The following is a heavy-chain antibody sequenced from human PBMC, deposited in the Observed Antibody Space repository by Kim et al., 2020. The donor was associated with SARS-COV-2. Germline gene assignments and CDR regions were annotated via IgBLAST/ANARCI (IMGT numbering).Heavy chain of an antibody. V-gene: IGHV3-30*04. J-gene: IGHJ4*02. CDR1: GFTFSSYA. CDR3: ARDNSGWKIDY. D-gene: IGHD5-12*01. CDR2: ISYDGSNK. Sequence: GGSLRLSCAASGFTFSSYAMHWVRQAPGKGLEWVAVISYDGSNKYYADSVKGRFTISRDNSKNTLYLQMNSLRAEDTAVYYCARDNSGWKIDYWGQGTL.